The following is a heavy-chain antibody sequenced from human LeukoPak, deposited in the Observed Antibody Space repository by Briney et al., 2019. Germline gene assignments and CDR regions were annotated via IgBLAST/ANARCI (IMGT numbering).Heavy chain of an antibody. J-gene: IGHJ3*02. D-gene: IGHD2-21*01. V-gene: IGHV1-24*01. CDR1: GYTLTELS. Sequence: ASVKVSCKVSGYTLTELSMHWVRQAPGKGLEWMGGFDPEDGETIYAQKFQGRITMTRDTSINTAYMELNSLTSEDTAVYYCARTNLADCGGECETDAFDIWGHGTMVTVSS. CDR2: FDPEDGET. CDR3: ARTNLADCGGECETDAFDI.